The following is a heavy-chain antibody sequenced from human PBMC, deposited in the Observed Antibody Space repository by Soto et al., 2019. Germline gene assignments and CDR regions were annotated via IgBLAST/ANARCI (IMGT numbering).Heavy chain of an antibody. CDR2: TNPKSGYT. Sequence: QVQLVQSGAEVKKPGASVKVSCKTSGYTFTNYDINWVRQATGQGLGWMGWTNPKSGYTGSAQKFQGNVTMTRDSYISTTYMELHSLTSEDTSLYYCARTSGDTDYWGQGTLITVSP. J-gene: IGHJ4*02. CDR1: GYTFTNYD. CDR3: ARTSGDTDY. V-gene: IGHV1-8*01. D-gene: IGHD4-17*01.